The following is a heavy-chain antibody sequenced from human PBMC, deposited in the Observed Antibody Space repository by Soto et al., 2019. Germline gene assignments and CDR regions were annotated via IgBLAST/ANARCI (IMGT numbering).Heavy chain of an antibody. CDR1: GFRFSGYY. Sequence: RGSLRLSCAASGFRFSGYYMSWIRQAPGKGLEWVSYIRSSDNTRYYADSVKGRFTISRDNAKNSLYLQMNSLRAEDTAVYYCARGNALYDYWGQGILVTVSS. CDR2: IRSSDNTR. D-gene: IGHD2-2*01. V-gene: IGHV3-11*01. CDR3: ARGNALYDY. J-gene: IGHJ4*02.